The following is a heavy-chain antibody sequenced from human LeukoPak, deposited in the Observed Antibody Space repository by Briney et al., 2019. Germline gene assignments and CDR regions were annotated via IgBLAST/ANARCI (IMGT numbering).Heavy chain of an antibody. CDR1: GYTFTSYY. D-gene: IGHD1-26*01. J-gene: IGHJ5*02. CDR3: ARALYSGSYYHWFDP. CDR2: INPTAGST. V-gene: IGHV1-46*01. Sequence: ASVKVSCKPSGYTFTSYYMHWVRQAPGQGLEWMGIINPTAGSTSYAQKFQGRVTMTRDTSTSTVYMELSSLRSEDTAVYYCARALYSGSYYHWFDPWGQGTLVTVSS.